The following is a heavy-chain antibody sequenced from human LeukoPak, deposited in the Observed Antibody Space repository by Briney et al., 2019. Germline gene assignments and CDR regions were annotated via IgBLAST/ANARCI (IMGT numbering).Heavy chain of an antibody. CDR2: IYHSGTT. CDR1: GGSISISNW. Sequence: PSGTLSLTCTVSGGSISISNWWSWVRQPPGKGLEWIGEIYHSGTTNDNSSLKSRVTISVDKSKNQFSLKLSSVTAADTAVYYCAGGSSIVGATERGIYFDYWGQGTLVTVSS. CDR3: AGGSSIVGATERGIYFDY. J-gene: IGHJ4*02. D-gene: IGHD1-26*01. V-gene: IGHV4-4*02.